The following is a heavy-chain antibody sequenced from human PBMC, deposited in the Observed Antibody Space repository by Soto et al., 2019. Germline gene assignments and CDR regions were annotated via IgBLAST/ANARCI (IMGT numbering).Heavy chain of an antibody. V-gene: IGHV3-23*01. CDR1: GFTFSSYA. CDR3: AKENGYSSSWFEFDY. CDR2: ISGSGGST. J-gene: IGHJ4*02. Sequence: EVQLLESGGGLVQPGGSLRLSCAASGFTFSSYAMSWVHQAPGKGLEWVSAISGSGGSTYYADSVKGRFTISRDNSKNALYLQMNSLRAEDTAVYYCAKENGYSSSWFEFDYWGQGTLVTVSS. D-gene: IGHD6-13*01.